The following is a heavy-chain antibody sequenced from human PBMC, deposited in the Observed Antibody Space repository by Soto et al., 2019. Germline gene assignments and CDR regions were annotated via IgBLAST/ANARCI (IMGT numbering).Heavy chain of an antibody. CDR1: GGSISSGGYY. CDR2: IYNSGST. V-gene: IGHV4-31*03. J-gene: IGHJ6*02. Sequence: QVQLQESGPGLVKPSQTLSLTCTVSGGSISSGGYYWTWIRQHPGKGLEWIGYIYNSGSTYYNPSLKSRVTISVDTSKNQFSLKLSSVTAADTAVYYCARDSWDRRETYGMDVWGQGTTVTVSS. CDR3: ARDSWDRRETYGMDV. D-gene: IGHD1-26*01.